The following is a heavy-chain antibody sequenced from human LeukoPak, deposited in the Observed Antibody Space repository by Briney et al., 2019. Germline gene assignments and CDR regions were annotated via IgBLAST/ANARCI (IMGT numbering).Heavy chain of an antibody. CDR2: VNPSGGST. D-gene: IGHD6-6*01. Sequence: GASVKVSCKASGYTFTSYYMHWVRQAPGQGLEWMGIVNPSGGSTSYAQKFQGRVTMTRDTSTSTVYMELSSLRSEDTAVYYCARGVGSSAGRFLLLDYWGQGTLVTVSS. CDR1: GYTFTSYY. CDR3: ARGVGSSAGRFLLLDY. V-gene: IGHV1-46*01. J-gene: IGHJ4*02.